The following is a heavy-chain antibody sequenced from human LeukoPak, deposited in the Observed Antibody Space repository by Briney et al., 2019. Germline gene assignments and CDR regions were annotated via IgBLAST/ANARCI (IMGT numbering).Heavy chain of an antibody. CDR3: ARRGRMVRGVTVWGINWFDP. Sequence: PSETLSLTCAVYGGSFSGYYWSWIRQPPGKGLEWIGEINHSGSTNYNPSLESRVTISVATSKLQFSLQLSSVTAADTAVYYCARRGRMVRGVTVWGINWFDPWGQGTLVTVSS. V-gene: IGHV4-34*01. CDR2: INHSGST. CDR1: GGSFSGYY. D-gene: IGHD3-10*01. J-gene: IGHJ5*02.